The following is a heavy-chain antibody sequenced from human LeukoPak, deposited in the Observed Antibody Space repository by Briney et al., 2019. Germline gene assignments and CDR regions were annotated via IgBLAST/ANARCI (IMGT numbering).Heavy chain of an antibody. V-gene: IGHV3-48*03. CDR3: ARDSSSWYFDY. CDR2: ISSSGSTI. D-gene: IGHD6-13*01. J-gene: IGHJ4*02. Sequence: QPGGSLRLSCAASGFTFSSYEMHWVRQAPGKGLEWVSYISSSGSTIYYADSVKGRFTISRDNAKNSLCLQMNSLRAEDTAVYYCARDSSSWYFDYWGQGNLVTVSS. CDR1: GFTFSSYE.